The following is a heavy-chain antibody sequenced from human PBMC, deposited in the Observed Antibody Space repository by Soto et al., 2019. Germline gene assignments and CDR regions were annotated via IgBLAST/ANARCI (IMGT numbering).Heavy chain of an antibody. CDR2: IVVGSGNT. J-gene: IGHJ3*02. D-gene: IGHD3-22*01. V-gene: IGHV1-58*02. Sequence: SVKVSCKASGFTFTSSAMQWVRQARGQRLEWIGWIVVGSGNTNYAQKFQERVTITRDMSTSTAYMELSSLRSEDTAVYYCAADPVIVVRGYAFDIWGQGTMVTVSS. CDR1: GFTFTSSA. CDR3: AADPVIVVRGYAFDI.